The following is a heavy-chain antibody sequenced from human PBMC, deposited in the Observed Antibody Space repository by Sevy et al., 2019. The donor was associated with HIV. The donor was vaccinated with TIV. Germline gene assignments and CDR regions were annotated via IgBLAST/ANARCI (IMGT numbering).Heavy chain of an antibody. CDR3: ARDLRVSTMVRGVFDY. CDR1: GFTFSDYY. J-gene: IGHJ4*02. Sequence: GGSLRLSCAASGFTFSDYYMSWIRQAPGKGLEWVSYISSSGSTIYYADSVKGRFTISRDNAKNSLYLQMNSPRAEDTAVYYCARDLRVSTMVRGVFDYWGQGTLVTVSS. D-gene: IGHD3-10*01. V-gene: IGHV3-11*01. CDR2: ISSSGSTI.